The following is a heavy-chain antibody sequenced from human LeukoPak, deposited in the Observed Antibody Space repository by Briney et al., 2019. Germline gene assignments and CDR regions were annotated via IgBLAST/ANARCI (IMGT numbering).Heavy chain of an antibody. D-gene: IGHD7-27*01. CDR2: IKQDGSEK. V-gene: IGHV3-7*01. Sequence: GGSLRLSCAASGFTFSSYWMSWVRQAPGKGLQWVANIKQDGSEKYYVDSVKGRFTISRDNAKNSLYLQMNSLRAEDTAVYYCARDMGNDAFDIWGQGTMVTVSS. J-gene: IGHJ3*02. CDR1: GFTFSSYW. CDR3: ARDMGNDAFDI.